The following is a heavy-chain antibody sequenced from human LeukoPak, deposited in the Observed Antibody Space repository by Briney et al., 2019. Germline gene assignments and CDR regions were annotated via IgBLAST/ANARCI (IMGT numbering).Heavy chain of an antibody. CDR2: IWYDGSNK. CDR1: GFTFSNYG. J-gene: IGHJ4*02. CDR3: ANRGSSGWYVPAGIDY. Sequence: GRSLRLSCAASGFTFSNYGIHWVRQAPGKGLEWVALIWYDGSNKFYADSVKGRFTISRDNSKNTLYLQMNSLRAEDTAVYYCANRGSSGWYVPAGIDYWGQGTLVTVSS. V-gene: IGHV3-33*06. D-gene: IGHD6-19*01.